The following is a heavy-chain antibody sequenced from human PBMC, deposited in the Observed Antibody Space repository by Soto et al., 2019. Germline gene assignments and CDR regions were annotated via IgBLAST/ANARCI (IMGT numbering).Heavy chain of an antibody. Sequence: EVQLVESGGGLVQPGGSLRLSCAASGFTVSSNYMSWVRQAPGKGLEWVSVIYSGGSTYYADSVKGRFTISRDNSKNTLYLQLNSLRAEDTAVYYCARDLLVRGVDYWGQETLVTVSS. D-gene: IGHD3-10*01. CDR3: ARDLLVRGVDY. J-gene: IGHJ4*02. V-gene: IGHV3-66*01. CDR2: IYSGGST. CDR1: GFTVSSNY.